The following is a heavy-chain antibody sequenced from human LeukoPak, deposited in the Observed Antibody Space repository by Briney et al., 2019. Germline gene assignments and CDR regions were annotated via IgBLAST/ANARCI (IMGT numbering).Heavy chain of an antibody. Sequence: GGSQRLSCAASGFTFSSYGMHWVRQAPGKGLEWVAVISYDGSNKYYADSVKGRFTISRDNSKNTLYLQMNSLRAEDTAVYYCAKVALYSSSWYGEDYWGQGTLVTVSS. CDR2: ISYDGSNK. J-gene: IGHJ4*02. V-gene: IGHV3-30*18. D-gene: IGHD6-13*01. CDR3: AKVALYSSSWYGEDY. CDR1: GFTFSSYG.